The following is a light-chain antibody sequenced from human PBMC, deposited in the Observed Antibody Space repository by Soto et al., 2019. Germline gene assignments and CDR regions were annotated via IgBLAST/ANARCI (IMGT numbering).Light chain of an antibody. CDR3: QTWGTGIVV. V-gene: IGLV4-69*01. CDR2: LNSDGSH. CDR1: SGHSSYA. J-gene: IGLJ2*01. Sequence: QSVLTQSPSASASLGASVKLTCTLSSGHSSYALAWHQQQPEKGPRYWMKLNSDGSHSKGDGMPDRFSGSSSRAERYLTVSSLQSEAEADYYCQTWGTGIVVFGGGTKLPVL.